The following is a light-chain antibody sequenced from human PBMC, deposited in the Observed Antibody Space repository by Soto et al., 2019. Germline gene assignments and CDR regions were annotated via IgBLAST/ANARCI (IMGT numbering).Light chain of an antibody. J-gene: IGKJ5*01. V-gene: IGKV3-11*01. Sequence: EIVLTQSPATLSLSPGERATLSCRASQSVSSYLAWYQQKPGQAPRLLIYDASNRATGIPARFSGSGSGTGFTLTISGLLYEDFASYFCLQRSNWPTFGQGTRLEIK. CDR1: QSVSSY. CDR2: DAS. CDR3: LQRSNWPT.